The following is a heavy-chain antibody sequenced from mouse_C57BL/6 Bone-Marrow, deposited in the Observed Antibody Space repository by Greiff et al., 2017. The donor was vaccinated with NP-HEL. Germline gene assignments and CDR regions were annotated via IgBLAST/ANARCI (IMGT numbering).Heavy chain of an antibody. J-gene: IGHJ2*01. V-gene: IGHV1-64*01. Sequence: QVQLQQPGAELVKPGASVKLSCKASGYTFTSYWMHWVKQRPGQGLEWIGMIHPNSGSTNYNEKFKSKATLTVDKSSSTAYMQLSSLTSEDSAVYYCARGRGLLLFYFDYWGQGTTLTVSS. CDR2: IHPNSGST. CDR3: ARGRGLLLFYFDY. CDR1: GYTFTSYW. D-gene: IGHD1-1*01.